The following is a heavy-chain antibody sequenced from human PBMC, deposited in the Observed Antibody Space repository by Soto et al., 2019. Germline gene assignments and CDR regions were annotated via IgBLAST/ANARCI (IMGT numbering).Heavy chain of an antibody. CDR2: IFYIGSI. J-gene: IGHJ6*02. D-gene: IGHD3-3*01. Sequence: QVQLQESGPGLVKPSQTLSLTCTVSGGSISSGGYYWSRIREHPGKGLEWIGKIFYIGSIYYNPALNSPVTISVDTSKNQSSLKLSTVTAADTAVYYCARDLRFLVFYGMDVLGQGTTVTVSS. V-gene: IGHV4-31*01. CDR3: ARDLRFLVFYGMDV. CDR1: GGSISSGGYY.